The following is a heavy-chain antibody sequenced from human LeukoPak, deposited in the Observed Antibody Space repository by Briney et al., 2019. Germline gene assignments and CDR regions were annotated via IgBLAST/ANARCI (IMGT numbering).Heavy chain of an antibody. CDR1: GHTFTGYY. CDR3: ARGLRFGDIVVIANY. J-gene: IGHJ4*02. V-gene: IGHV1-2*02. Sequence: ASVKVSCKTSGHTFTGYYIHWVRQAPGQGLEWMGWINPNSGDTNYAQKFNGRVTMTRDTSISTAHMELTSLKSDDTAVYFCARGLRFGDIVVIANYWGQGTLVTVSS. D-gene: IGHD2-21*01. CDR2: INPNSGDT.